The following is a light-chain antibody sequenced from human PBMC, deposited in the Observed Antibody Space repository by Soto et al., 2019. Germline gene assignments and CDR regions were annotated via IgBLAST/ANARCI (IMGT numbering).Light chain of an antibody. Sequence: EIVMTQSPATLSVSPGERATLSCRASQSVGRNLAWYQQKPGQARRLLIYGASTRATGIPARFSGSGSGTEFTLTISSLQSEDFGIFSCQQYNHWPPLTFGGGTKVEIK. J-gene: IGKJ4*01. CDR2: GAS. CDR1: QSVGRN. V-gene: IGKV3-15*01. CDR3: QQYNHWPPLT.